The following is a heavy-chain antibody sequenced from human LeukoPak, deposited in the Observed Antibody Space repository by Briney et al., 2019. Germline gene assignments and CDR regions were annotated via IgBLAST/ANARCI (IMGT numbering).Heavy chain of an antibody. CDR2: IYHSGST. CDR3: ARVSSGYGSGGSCSHWFDP. Sequence: SQTLSLTCAVSGGSISSGGYSWSWIRQPPGKGLEWIGYIYHSGSTYYNPSLKSRVTISVDRSKNQFSLKLSSVTAADTAVYYGARVSSGYGSGGSCSHWFDPWGQGTLVTVSS. D-gene: IGHD2-15*01. V-gene: IGHV4-30-2*01. CDR1: GGSISSGGYS. J-gene: IGHJ5*02.